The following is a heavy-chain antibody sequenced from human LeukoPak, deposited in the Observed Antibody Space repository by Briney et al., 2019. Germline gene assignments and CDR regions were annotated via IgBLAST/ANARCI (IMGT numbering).Heavy chain of an antibody. CDR3: ARVRPYPIIDV. D-gene: IGHD6-6*01. CDR1: GFTVSSNY. J-gene: IGHJ6*03. Sequence: PGGSLRLSCAASGFTVSSNYMSWVRQAPGKGLEWVSVIYTGGSTYYADSVKGRFTISRDNSKNTLYLQMNSLRAEDTAVYYCARVRPYPIIDVWGKGTTVTVSS. CDR2: IYTGGST. V-gene: IGHV3-53*01.